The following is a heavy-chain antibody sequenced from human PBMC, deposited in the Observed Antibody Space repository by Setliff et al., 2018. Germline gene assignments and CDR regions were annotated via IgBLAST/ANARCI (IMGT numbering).Heavy chain of an antibody. CDR1: GVSINSLNW. CDR2: IYHDGPS. Sequence: SETLSLTCAVSGVSINSLNWWTWVRQSPGKGLEWIGYIYHDGPSVHYNPSLKSRVTISVDTTKNQFSLKLTSVTVADTAVYYCARNPASFQYSFDHWGRGTLVTVSS. D-gene: IGHD6-6*01. J-gene: IGHJ2*01. CDR3: ARNPASFQYSFDH. V-gene: IGHV4-4*02.